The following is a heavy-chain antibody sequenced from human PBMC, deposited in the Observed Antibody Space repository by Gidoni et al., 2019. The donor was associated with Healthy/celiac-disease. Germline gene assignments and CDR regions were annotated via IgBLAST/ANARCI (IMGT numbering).Heavy chain of an antibody. D-gene: IGHD6-6*01. CDR2: IYYSGST. V-gene: IGHV4-59*01. Sequence: QVQLQESGPGLVKPSETLSLTCTVPGRSISSYYWSWIRQPPGKGLEWIGYIYYSGSTNYNPSLKSRVTISVDTSKNQFSLKLSSVTAADTAVYYCAREGDGSSSSGLGYWGQGTLVTVSS. J-gene: IGHJ4*02. CDR1: GRSISSYY. CDR3: AREGDGSSSSGLGY.